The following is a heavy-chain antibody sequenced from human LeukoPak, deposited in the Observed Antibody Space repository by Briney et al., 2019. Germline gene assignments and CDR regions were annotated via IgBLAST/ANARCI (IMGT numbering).Heavy chain of an antibody. D-gene: IGHD6-19*01. CDR3: ARDRGAVTDVFDY. CDR1: GFTFSDYY. CDR2: IRSSGTTI. J-gene: IGHJ4*02. V-gene: IGHV3-11*04. Sequence: PGGSLRLSCVVSGFTFSDYYMSWIRQAPGKGMKWVSYIRSSGTTIHYADSVKGRFTISRDNAKNSLYLQMNSLRAEDTAVYYCARDRGAVTDVFDYWGQGTLVTVSS.